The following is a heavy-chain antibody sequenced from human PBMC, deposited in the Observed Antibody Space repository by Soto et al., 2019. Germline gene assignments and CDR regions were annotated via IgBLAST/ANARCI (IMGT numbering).Heavy chain of an antibody. Sequence: EVQLVESGGGLVQPGGSLRLSCEASGVTFNSYWMHWVRQAPGKGLVWVSRINTDGTRTSYADSVKGRFTISRDNAKNTLYLQMHSPRAEDTAVYYCVRDLIPSGSSYLAYWGQGDLVTVSS. J-gene: IGHJ4*02. D-gene: IGHD2-21*01. CDR3: VRDLIPSGSSYLAY. CDR2: INTDGTRT. CDR1: GVTFNSYW. V-gene: IGHV3-74*01.